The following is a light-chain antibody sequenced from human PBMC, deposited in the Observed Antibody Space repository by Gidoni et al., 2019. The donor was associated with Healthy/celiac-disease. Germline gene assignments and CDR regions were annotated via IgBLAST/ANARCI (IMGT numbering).Light chain of an antibody. J-gene: IGKJ1*01. CDR1: QSVSSSY. V-gene: IGKV3-20*01. Sequence: ESVLTQSTGTLSLSRGERATRPCRASQSVSSSYLAWYQQKPGQAPRLLIYGASTRATGIPDRFSGSGSGTDFTLTISSLEPEDFAVYYCQQYGSSPLTFGQGTKVEIK. CDR2: GAS. CDR3: QQYGSSPLT.